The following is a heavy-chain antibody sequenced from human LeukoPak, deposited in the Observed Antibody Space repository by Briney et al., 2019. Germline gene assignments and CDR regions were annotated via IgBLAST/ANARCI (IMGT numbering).Heavy chain of an antibody. CDR3: AEDSSYGDLFDY. Sequence: GGSLRLSCAASGFTFSSYAMSWVRQAPGKGLEWVSAISGSGGSTYYADSVKGRFTISRDNSKNTLYLQMNSLRAEDTAVYYCAEDSSYGDLFDYWGQGTLVTVSS. J-gene: IGHJ4*02. V-gene: IGHV3-23*01. CDR1: GFTFSSYA. CDR2: ISGSGGST. D-gene: IGHD4-17*01.